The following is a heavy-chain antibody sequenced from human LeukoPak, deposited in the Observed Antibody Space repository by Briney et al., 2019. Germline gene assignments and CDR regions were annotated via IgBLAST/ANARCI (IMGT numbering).Heavy chain of an antibody. CDR2: IWYDATDK. V-gene: IGHV3-33*06. J-gene: IGHJ6*01. D-gene: IGHD1-14*01. CDR3: AKNNRDAMDV. CDR1: GFTFSNYD. Sequence: GRSLTLSCAASGFTFSNYDMHWVRQAPGKGLEWVAVIWYDATDKYYADSVKGRFTISRDNSKNTLYLQVNSLRAEDTAVYYCAKNNRDAMDVWGQGTTVTVSS.